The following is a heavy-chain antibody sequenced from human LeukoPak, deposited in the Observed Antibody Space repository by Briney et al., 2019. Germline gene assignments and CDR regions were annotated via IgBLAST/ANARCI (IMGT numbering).Heavy chain of an antibody. J-gene: IGHJ4*02. CDR1: GFTFSSYS. Sequence: PGGSLRLSCAASGFTFSSYSMNWVRQAPGKGLEWISYITTSGGAKNYADSVKGRFTISRDNSKNMVYLQMNNLRADDTAVYYCAKSVVVITFRFDDWGQGALVTVSS. CDR2: ITTSGGAK. D-gene: IGHD2-15*01. CDR3: AKSVVVITFRFDD. V-gene: IGHV3-48*01.